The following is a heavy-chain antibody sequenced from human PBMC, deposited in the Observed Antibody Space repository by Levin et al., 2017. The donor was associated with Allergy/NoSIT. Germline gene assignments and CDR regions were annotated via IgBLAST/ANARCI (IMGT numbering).Heavy chain of an antibody. V-gene: IGHV1-2*02. CDR1: GYTFTGYY. Sequence: ASVKVSCKASGYTFTGYYMHWVRQAPGQGLEWMGWINPNSGGTNYAQKFQGRVTMTRDTSISTAYMELSRLRSGDTAVYYCAREGYYDSSSPLDYWGQGTLVTVSS. CDR2: INPNSGGT. D-gene: IGHD3-22*01. CDR3: AREGYYDSSSPLDY. J-gene: IGHJ4*02.